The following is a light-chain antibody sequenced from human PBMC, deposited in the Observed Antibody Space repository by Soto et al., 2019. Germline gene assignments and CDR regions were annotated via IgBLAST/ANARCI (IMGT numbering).Light chain of an antibody. CDR1: QSISSW. J-gene: IGKJ5*01. CDR2: AAS. CDR3: QHIYSIPIT. V-gene: IGKV1-39*01. Sequence: QMTQSPSTLSASVGDRVTITCRASQSISSWLAWYQQKPGKPPKLLIFAASSLQSGVPSRFSGSGSGTHFTLTISNLQPEDFATYYCQHIYSIPITFGQGTLLEIK.